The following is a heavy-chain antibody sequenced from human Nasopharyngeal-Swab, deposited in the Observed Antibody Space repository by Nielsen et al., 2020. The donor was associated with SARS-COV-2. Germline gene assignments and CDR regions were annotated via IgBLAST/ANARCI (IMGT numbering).Heavy chain of an antibody. Sequence: GESLKTSRAASGITFSNHWISWVSQAPRKGLGWVANIKQDGSEKYYVDSVKGRFTISRDNAKNSLYLQMNSMRAEDTAVYYCARLAKIWGQQLAYYYYYGMDVWGQGTTVTVSS. CDR3: ARLAKIWGQQLAYYYYYGMDV. D-gene: IGHD6-13*01. J-gene: IGHJ6*02. V-gene: IGHV3-7*01. CDR1: GITFSNHW. CDR2: IKQDGSEK.